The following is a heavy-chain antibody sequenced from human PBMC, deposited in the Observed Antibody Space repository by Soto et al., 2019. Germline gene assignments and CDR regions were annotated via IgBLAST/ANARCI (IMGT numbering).Heavy chain of an antibody. J-gene: IGHJ4*02. CDR3: ARPRPYCGGDCPDS. V-gene: IGHV3-74*01. CDR2: INSDGSST. D-gene: IGHD2-21*02. Sequence: EVQLVESGGGLVQPGGSLRLSCAASGFTFSSYWMHWVRQAPGKGLVWVSRINSDGSSTSYADSVKGRFTISRDNAKNTLYRQMNSLRAEDTAVYYCARPRPYCGGDCPDSWGQGTLVTVSS. CDR1: GFTFSSYW.